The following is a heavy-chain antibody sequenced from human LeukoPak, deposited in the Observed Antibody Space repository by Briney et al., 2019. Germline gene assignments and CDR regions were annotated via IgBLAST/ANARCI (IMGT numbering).Heavy chain of an antibody. CDR2: ISGSGGST. Sequence: PGGSLRLSCAASGFTFSSYSMNWVRQAPGKGLEWVSAISGSGGSTYYADSVKGRFTISRDNSKNTLYLQMNSLRAEDTAVYYCAKDLSTNDFWSGYYYFDYWGQGTLVTVSS. CDR3: AKDLSTNDFWSGYYYFDY. V-gene: IGHV3-23*01. J-gene: IGHJ4*02. CDR1: GFTFSSYS. D-gene: IGHD3-3*01.